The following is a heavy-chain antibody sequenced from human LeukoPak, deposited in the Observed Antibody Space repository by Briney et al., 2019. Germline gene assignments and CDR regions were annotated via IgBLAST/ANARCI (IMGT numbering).Heavy chain of an antibody. D-gene: IGHD3-10*01. V-gene: IGHV1-46*01. J-gene: IGHJ6*04. CDR1: GYTFTSYY. CDR3: ARFSGSGSYHYYGMDV. Sequence: ASVKVSCKASGYTFTSYYMHWVRQAPGQGLEWMGIINPSGGSTSYAQEFQGRVTMTRDTSTSTVYMELSSLRSEDTAVYYCARFSGSGSYHYYGMDVWGKGTTVTVSS. CDR2: INPSGGST.